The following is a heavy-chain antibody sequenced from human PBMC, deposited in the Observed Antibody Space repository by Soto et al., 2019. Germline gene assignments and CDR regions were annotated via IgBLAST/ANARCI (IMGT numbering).Heavy chain of an antibody. Sequence: EVQLVESGGDLVQPGGSLRLSCAASGFTFSTYSMNWVGQAPGTGLEWVSSISSSSTIYYADSVKGRFTISRDNVQNSLYLQMYSLRAEDTAVYYSARKRGSVLTFDYWGQGTLVSVSS. CDR2: ISSSSTI. V-gene: IGHV3-48*01. J-gene: IGHJ4*02. CDR1: GFTFSTYS. D-gene: IGHD3-9*01. CDR3: ARKRGSVLTFDY.